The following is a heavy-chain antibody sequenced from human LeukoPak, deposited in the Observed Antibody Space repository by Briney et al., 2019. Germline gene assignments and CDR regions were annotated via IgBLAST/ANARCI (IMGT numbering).Heavy chain of an antibody. CDR3: ARVRGMVRGVIKPYTFDY. Sequence: ASVKVSCKASGYTFTSYDISWVRQATGQGLEWMGWMNPNSGNTGYAQKFQGRVTMTRNTSISTAYMELSSLRSEDTAVYYCARVRGMVRGVIKPYTFDYWGQGTLVTVSS. D-gene: IGHD3-10*01. J-gene: IGHJ4*02. CDR2: MNPNSGNT. V-gene: IGHV1-8*01. CDR1: GYTFTSYD.